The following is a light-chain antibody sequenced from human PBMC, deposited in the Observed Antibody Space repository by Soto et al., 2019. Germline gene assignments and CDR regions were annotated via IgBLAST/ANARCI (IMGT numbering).Light chain of an antibody. Sequence: AIQLTQSPSSLSASVGDRVTITCRSSQGISTALAWHQQKPGKAPRLLIFFASSLDSGVPSRFSGRGSGTDFTLTISSLQPEDFATYYCQQFNGYPLTFGGGTKVEIK. V-gene: IGKV1-13*02. J-gene: IGKJ4*01. CDR3: QQFNGYPLT. CDR2: FAS. CDR1: QGISTA.